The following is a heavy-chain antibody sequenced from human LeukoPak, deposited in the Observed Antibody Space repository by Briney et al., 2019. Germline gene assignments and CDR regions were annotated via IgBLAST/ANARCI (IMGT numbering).Heavy chain of an antibody. CDR3: ARDLHWGVPFDY. CDR1: GGSITGSS. CDR2: VYSSGCP. J-gene: IGHJ4*02. V-gene: IGHV4-4*07. Sequence: SETLSLTCTVPGGSITGSSWSWIRQPAGQGLEWVGRVYSSGCPNYNPSLKSRVTVSVDTSKNQFSLKLNSVTVADTAVYFCARDLHWGVPFDYWGQGILVTVSS. D-gene: IGHD3-10*01.